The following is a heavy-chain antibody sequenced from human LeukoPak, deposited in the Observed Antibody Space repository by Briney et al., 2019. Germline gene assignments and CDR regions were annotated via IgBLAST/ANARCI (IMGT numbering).Heavy chain of an antibody. CDR3: AAHYYASSGWLGHFDI. V-gene: IGHV3-21*01. Sequence: GGSLRLSCAASGFTFSSYTMNWVRQAPGNGLEWVSSISSGSTYIYYADSVKGRFTISRDNAKNSLYLQINSLRAEDTAVYYCAAHYYASSGWLGHFDIWGQGTMVTVSS. J-gene: IGHJ3*02. CDR2: ISSGSTYI. CDR1: GFTFSSYT. D-gene: IGHD3-22*01.